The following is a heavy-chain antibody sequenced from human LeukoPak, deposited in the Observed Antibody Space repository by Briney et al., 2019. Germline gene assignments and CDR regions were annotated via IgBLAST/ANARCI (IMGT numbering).Heavy chain of an antibody. Sequence: SETLSLTCTVSGGSISSSSYYWGWIRQPPGKGLEWIGNIHYSGSTNYNPSLKSRVTISVDTSKNQFSLKLSSVTAADTAVYYCARDKEPSSGFFDPWGQGTLVTVSS. J-gene: IGHJ5*02. V-gene: IGHV4-39*07. CDR3: ARDKEPSSGFFDP. CDR1: GGSISSSSYY. CDR2: IHYSGST. D-gene: IGHD1-26*01.